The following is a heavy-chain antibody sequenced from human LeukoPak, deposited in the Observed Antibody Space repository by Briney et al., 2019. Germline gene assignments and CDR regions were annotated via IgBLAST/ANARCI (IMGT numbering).Heavy chain of an antibody. CDR1: GGSISSNNYY. Sequence: PSQTLSLTCTVSGGSISSNNYYWSWIRQPPGKGLEWIGYIYYSGSTYYNPSLKSRVTISVDTSKNQFSLKLSSVTAADTAVYYCARLGSGYSGYDRLWDIWGQGTMVTVSS. V-gene: IGHV4-30-4*08. CDR2: IYYSGST. D-gene: IGHD5-12*01. CDR3: ARLGSGYSGYDRLWDI. J-gene: IGHJ3*02.